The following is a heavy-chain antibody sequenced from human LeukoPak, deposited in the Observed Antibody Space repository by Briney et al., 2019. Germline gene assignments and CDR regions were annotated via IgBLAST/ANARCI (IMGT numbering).Heavy chain of an antibody. Sequence: SETLSLTCTGSGGSISTYDWSWIRRPPGKGLEWSGYIYSSGSTNYNPSLKSRVTISVDTSKNQFSLKLSAVTAADTAVYYCARRYCSGGSCYSGLDYWGQGTLVTVSS. J-gene: IGHJ4*02. V-gene: IGHV4-59*01. D-gene: IGHD2-15*01. CDR2: IYSSGST. CDR3: ARRYCSGGSCYSGLDY. CDR1: GGSISTYD.